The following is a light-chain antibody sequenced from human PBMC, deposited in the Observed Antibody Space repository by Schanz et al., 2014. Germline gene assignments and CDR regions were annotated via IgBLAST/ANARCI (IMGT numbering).Light chain of an antibody. CDR3: QTYDISLSAWV. CDR1: TSNIGNNY. V-gene: IGLV1-40*01. Sequence: QSVLTQPPSVSAAPGQKVTISCSGSTSNIGNNYVSWYQQLPGTAPKLLIYANNNRPSGVPDRFSASKSGTSASLAISGLQSEDEAAYYCQTYDISLSAWVFGGGTKLTVL. J-gene: IGLJ3*02. CDR2: ANN.